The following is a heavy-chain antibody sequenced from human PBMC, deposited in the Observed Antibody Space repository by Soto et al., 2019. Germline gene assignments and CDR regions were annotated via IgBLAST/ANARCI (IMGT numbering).Heavy chain of an antibody. J-gene: IGHJ4*02. V-gene: IGHV3-48*01. D-gene: IGHD3-3*01. Sequence: GWSLGLSCAACGFTFSSYSMNWVRQDPGKGLEWVSYISSSSSTIYYADSVKGRFTISRDNAKNSLYLQMNSLRVEDTAVYYCAVYDFWSGFDYWGQGTLVTVSS. CDR2: ISSSSSTI. CDR1: GFTFSSYS. CDR3: AVYDFWSGFDY.